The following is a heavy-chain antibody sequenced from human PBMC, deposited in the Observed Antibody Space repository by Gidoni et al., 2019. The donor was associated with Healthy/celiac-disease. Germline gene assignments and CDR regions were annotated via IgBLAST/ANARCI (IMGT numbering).Heavy chain of an antibody. Sequence: QVQLVESGGGVVQPGGSLRLSCAASVFPFSSYGMHWVRQAPGKGLEWVAFIRYDESNKYYADSVKGRFTISRDNSKNTLYLQMNSLRAEDTAVYYCAKDSSSWYVSYYYYGMDVWGQGTTVTVSS. V-gene: IGHV3-30*02. CDR1: VFPFSSYG. J-gene: IGHJ6*02. CDR2: IRYDESNK. D-gene: IGHD6-13*01. CDR3: AKDSSSWYVSYYYYGMDV.